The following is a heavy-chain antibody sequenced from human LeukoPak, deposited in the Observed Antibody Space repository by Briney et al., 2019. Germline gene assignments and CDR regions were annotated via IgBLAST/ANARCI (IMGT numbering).Heavy chain of an antibody. J-gene: IGHJ4*02. V-gene: IGHV4-61*02. D-gene: IGHD2-15*01. CDR3: ARGYPVDY. CDR2: IYTSGST. CDR1: GGSISSGSYY. Sequence: SQTLSLTFTVSGGSISSGSYYWSWIRQPAGKGLEWIGRIYTSGSTNYNPSLKSRVTISVDTSKNQFSLKLSSVTAADTAVYYCARGYPVDYWGQGTLVTVSS.